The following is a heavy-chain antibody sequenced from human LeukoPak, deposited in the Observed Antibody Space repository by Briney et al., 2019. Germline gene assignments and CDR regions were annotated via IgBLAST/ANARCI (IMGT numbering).Heavy chain of an antibody. V-gene: IGHV4-34*01. CDR1: GGSFSGYY. CDR2: INHSGST. J-gene: IGHJ4*02. Sequence: SETLSLTCAVYGGSFSGYYWSWIRQPPGKGLEWIGEINHSGSTNYNPSLKSRVTISVDTCKNQFSLKLSSVTAADTAVYYCASFPQRWLPPAHWGQGTLVTVSS. D-gene: IGHD5-18*01. CDR3: ASFPQRWLPPAH.